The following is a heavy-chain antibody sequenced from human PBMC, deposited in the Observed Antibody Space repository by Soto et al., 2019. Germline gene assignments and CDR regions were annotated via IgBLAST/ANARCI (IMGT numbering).Heavy chain of an antibody. CDR1: GFSLSSYS. CDR2: ISSSSSTI. J-gene: IGHJ4*02. D-gene: IGHD6-13*01. CDR3: AREAGYQQIGQHLPDY. V-gene: IGHV3-48*01. Sequence: PGGSLRLSCAASGFSLSSYSMNWVRQAPGKGLEWVSYISSSSSTIYYADSVKGRFTISRDNAKNSLYLQMNSLRAEDTAVYYCAREAGYQQIGQHLPDYWGQGIMVTVSS.